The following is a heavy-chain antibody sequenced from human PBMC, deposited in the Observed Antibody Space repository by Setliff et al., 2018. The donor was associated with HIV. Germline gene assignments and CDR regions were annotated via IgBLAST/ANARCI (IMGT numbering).Heavy chain of an antibody. J-gene: IGHJ4*02. CDR2: ISPNNRDT. D-gene: IGHD1-1*01. Sequence: GASVKVSCKASGYTFLDYFMHWVRQAPGQGLEWMGWISPNNRDTNIPQRFRGRVTMTRDTSINTAYMELSGLRSDDTAVYYCARQLSNSLESWGQGTPVTV. CDR3: ARQLSNSLES. V-gene: IGHV1-2*02. CDR1: GYTFLDYF.